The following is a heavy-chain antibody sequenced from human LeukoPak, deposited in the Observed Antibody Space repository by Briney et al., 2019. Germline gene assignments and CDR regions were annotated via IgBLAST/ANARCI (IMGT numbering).Heavy chain of an antibody. Sequence: ASVKVSCKASGHTFSGYYMHWVRQAPGKGLEWMVWINPNTGGTNYAQKFQGRVTMTRDTSISTTYMELSRLRSDDTAVYYCASQPYYFDSSGYYDYWGQGTLVTVSS. V-gene: IGHV1-2*02. CDR3: ASQPYYFDSSGYYDY. CDR1: GHTFSGYY. J-gene: IGHJ4*02. CDR2: INPNTGGT. D-gene: IGHD3-22*01.